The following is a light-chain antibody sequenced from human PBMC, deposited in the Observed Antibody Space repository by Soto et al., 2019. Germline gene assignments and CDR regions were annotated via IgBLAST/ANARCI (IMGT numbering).Light chain of an antibody. CDR2: GTS. J-gene: IGKJ1*01. CDR1: QSVSSSY. CDR3: QQYGSSPWT. V-gene: IGKV3-20*01. Sequence: EIVLTQSPGTLSLSPGERATLSCRASQSVSSSYFAWYQQKPGQAPRLLIFGTSSRATGIPDGFSGSGSGTDFTLTISRLEPEDFAVYYCQQYGSSPWTFGQGTKVDIK.